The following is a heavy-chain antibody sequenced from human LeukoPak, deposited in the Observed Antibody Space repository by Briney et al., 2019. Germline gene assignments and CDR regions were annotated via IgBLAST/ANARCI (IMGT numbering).Heavy chain of an antibody. CDR3: ARDPGSYYYYYYGMDV. V-gene: IGHV3-48*01. CDR2: IRGSGDSTTT. CDR1: GFTFSSYS. D-gene: IGHD1-26*01. J-gene: IGHJ6*02. Sequence: TGGSLRLSCAASGFTFSSYSMNWVRQAPGKGLEWVSAIRGSGDSTTTYYADSVKGRFTISRDNAKNSLYLQMNSLRAEDTAVYYCARDPGSYYYYYYGMDVWGQGTTVTVSS.